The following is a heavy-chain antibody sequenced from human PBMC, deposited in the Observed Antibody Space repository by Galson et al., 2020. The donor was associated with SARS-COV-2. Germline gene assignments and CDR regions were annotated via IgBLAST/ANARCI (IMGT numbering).Heavy chain of an antibody. J-gene: IGHJ6*03. V-gene: IGHV3-48*01. CDR1: GFTFRTYA. Sequence: GESLKISCVASGFTFRTYAFNWVRQAPGRGLEWVSYTSSYSDTIYYADSVKGRFTISRDNANNSLYLQMNSLRAEDTAVYYCARGRKYYMDIWGTGTTVTISS. CDR3: ARGRKYYMDI. D-gene: IGHD6-6*01. CDR2: TSSYSDTI.